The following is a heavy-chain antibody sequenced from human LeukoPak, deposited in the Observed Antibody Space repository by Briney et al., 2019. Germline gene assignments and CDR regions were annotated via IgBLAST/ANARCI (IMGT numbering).Heavy chain of an antibody. D-gene: IGHD2-2*02. Sequence: SETLSLTCTVSSGSISTSNYYWGWVRQPPGKALEWIGNIFYSGSTYYSPSLKSRVTISLDTSRNQFSLKLNSVTAADTAVYYCARTLYPWNFDYWGQGILVTVSS. V-gene: IGHV4-39*07. CDR1: SGSISTSNYY. CDR2: IFYSGST. CDR3: ARTLYPWNFDY. J-gene: IGHJ4*02.